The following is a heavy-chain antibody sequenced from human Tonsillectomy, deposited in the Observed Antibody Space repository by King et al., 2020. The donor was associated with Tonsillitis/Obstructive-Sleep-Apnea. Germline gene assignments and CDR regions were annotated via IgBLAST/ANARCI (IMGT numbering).Heavy chain of an antibody. D-gene: IGHD1-26*01. CDR3: ARDRLRSEWEPRAADY. CDR2: ISSSGSTI. Sequence: DVQLVQSGGGLVQPGGSLRLSCAASGFTFSSYEMNWVRQAPGKGLEWVSYISSSGSTIYYADSVKGRFTISRDNAKNSLYLQMNSLRAEDTAVYYCARDRLRSEWEPRAADYWGQGTLVTVSS. V-gene: IGHV3-48*03. J-gene: IGHJ4*02. CDR1: GFTFSSYE.